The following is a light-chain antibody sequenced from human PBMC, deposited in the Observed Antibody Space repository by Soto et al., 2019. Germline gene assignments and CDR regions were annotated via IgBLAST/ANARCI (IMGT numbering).Light chain of an antibody. J-gene: IGKJ1*01. V-gene: IGKV3-20*01. Sequence: DIVLTQSPGTLSLSPGERATLSCRASQSVRSSYLAWYQQRPGQAPRLLIYGASSRATGIPDRFSGSGSGTDFTLTISRLEPLDFAVYYCQQYGGSPLTFGLGTKVEIK. CDR3: QQYGGSPLT. CDR1: QSVRSSY. CDR2: GAS.